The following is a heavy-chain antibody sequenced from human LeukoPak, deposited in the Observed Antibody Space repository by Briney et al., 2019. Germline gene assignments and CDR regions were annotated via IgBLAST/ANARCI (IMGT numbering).Heavy chain of an antibody. CDR2: INSNSGGT. D-gene: IGHD2-2*01. J-gene: IGHJ4*02. Sequence: GATVNVSCKASGYTFTGYYIHWVRQAPGQGLDWMGRINSNSGGTNYAQKFQGRVTMTRDTSISTAYMELSRLTTDDTAVYYCAREEADCTSCYALDYWGQGTLITVSS. CDR1: GYTFTGYY. CDR3: AREEADCTSCYALDY. V-gene: IGHV1-2*06.